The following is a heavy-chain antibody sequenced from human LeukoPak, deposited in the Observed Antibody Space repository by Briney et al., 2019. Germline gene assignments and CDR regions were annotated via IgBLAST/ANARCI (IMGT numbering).Heavy chain of an antibody. J-gene: IGHJ4*02. CDR1: GGSISSYY. V-gene: IGHV4-59*01. Sequence: PSETLSLTCTVSGGSISSYYWSWIRQPPGKGLEWIGYIYYSGSTNYNPSLKSRVTISVDTSKNQFSLKLSSVTAADTAVYYCARGPSGYYDSSGYYYAGQGPHPPHPFDYWGQGTLVTVSS. CDR3: ARGPSGYYDSSGYYYAGQGPHPPHPFDY. CDR2: IYYSGST. D-gene: IGHD3-22*01.